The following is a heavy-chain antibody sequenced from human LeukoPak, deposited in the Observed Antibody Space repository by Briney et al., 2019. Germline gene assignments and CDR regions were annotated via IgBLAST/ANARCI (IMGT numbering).Heavy chain of an antibody. D-gene: IGHD6-19*01. Sequence: PSETLSLTCTVSGGSISSYYWSWIRQPPGKGLEWIGYIYYSGSTNYNPSLKSRVAISVDTSKNQFSLKLSSVTAADTAVYYCARGNSSGSFDYWGQGTLVTVSS. CDR3: ARGNSSGSFDY. CDR2: IYYSGST. V-gene: IGHV4-59*01. J-gene: IGHJ4*02. CDR1: GGSISSYY.